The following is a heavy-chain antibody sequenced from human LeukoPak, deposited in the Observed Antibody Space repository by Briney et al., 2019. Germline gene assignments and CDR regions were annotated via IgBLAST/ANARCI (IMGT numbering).Heavy chain of an antibody. V-gene: IGHV3-23*01. CDR2: ISMSGETT. CDR3: AKKRDSAGSNDY. CDR1: GFTSNNYA. J-gene: IGHJ4*02. D-gene: IGHD2-15*01. Sequence: GGSLRLSCVASGFTSNNYAMRWVRQAPGKGLEWVSGISMSGETTYYADSLKGRFTISRDNSKNTLYLQMNSLRAEDTAVYYCAKKRDSAGSNDYWGQGTLVTVSS.